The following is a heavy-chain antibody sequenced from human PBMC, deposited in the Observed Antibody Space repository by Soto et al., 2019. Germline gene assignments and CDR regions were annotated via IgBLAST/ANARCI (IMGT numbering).Heavy chain of an antibody. V-gene: IGHV2-5*02. CDR1: GFSLSTSGVG. J-gene: IGHJ5*02. CDR2: NFWEDVK. Sequence: QITLKESGPTLVKPTQTLMLTCTFTGFSLSTSGVGVDWIRQPPGKALDWLEVNFWEDVKRYSPSLKSRLTVTKDTSKNQVVLKMTNMDPVDTGTYYCTHRQRSGATWFDPWGQGTLVPVSS. D-gene: IGHD6-25*01. CDR3: THRQRSGATWFDP.